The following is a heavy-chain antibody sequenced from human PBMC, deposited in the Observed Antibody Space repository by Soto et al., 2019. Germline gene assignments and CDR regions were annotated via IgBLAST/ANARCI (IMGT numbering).Heavy chain of an antibody. CDR1: GFTFSSYW. CDR3: ASQYSSSSLPDY. CDR2: INSDGSST. J-gene: IGHJ4*02. V-gene: IGHV3-74*01. D-gene: IGHD6-6*01. Sequence: GGSLRLSCAASGFTFSSYWMHWVRQAPGKGLVWVSRINSDGSSTSYADSVKGRFTISRDNAKNTLYLQMNSLRAEDTAVYYCASQYSSSSLPDYWGQGTLVTVSS.